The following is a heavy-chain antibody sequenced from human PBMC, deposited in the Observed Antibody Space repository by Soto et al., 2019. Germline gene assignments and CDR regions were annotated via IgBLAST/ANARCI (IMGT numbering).Heavy chain of an antibody. CDR1: GYSFSTYW. Sequence: PGESLKISCKASGYSFSTYWIAWVRQRPGKGLDWMGIIYPGDSDTRYSPSFQGQVTISVDNSIDTAYLEWTTPRASDSAMYYCARHSLATQPGDYWGQGTLVTVSS. D-gene: IGHD5-12*01. V-gene: IGHV5-51*01. J-gene: IGHJ4*02. CDR3: ARHSLATQPGDY. CDR2: IYPGDSDT.